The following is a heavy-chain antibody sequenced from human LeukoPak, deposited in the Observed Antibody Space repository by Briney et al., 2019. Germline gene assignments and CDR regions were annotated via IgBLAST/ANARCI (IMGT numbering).Heavy chain of an antibody. CDR2: ISYDGSNK. Sequence: GGSLRLSCAASGFTFSSYAMHWVRQAPGKGLEWVAVISYDGSNKYYADSVKGRFTISRDNSKNTLYLQMNSLRAEDTAVYYCARDPTKWELKGGYYFDYWGQGTLVTVSS. CDR3: ARDPTKWELKGGYYFDY. CDR1: GFTFSSYA. D-gene: IGHD1-26*01. V-gene: IGHV3-30-3*01. J-gene: IGHJ4*02.